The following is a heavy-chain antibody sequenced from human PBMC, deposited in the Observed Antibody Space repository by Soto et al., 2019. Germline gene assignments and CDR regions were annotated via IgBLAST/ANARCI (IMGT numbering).Heavy chain of an antibody. D-gene: IGHD3-10*01. CDR1: GGSISSYY. V-gene: IGHV4-59*08. CDR3: ARLSPPGAHLNHED. Sequence: SETLSLTCTVSGGSISSYYWSWIRQPPGKGLEWIGYIYYSGSTNYNPSLKSRVTISVDTSKNQFSLKLSSVTAADTAVYYCARLSPPGAHLNHEDWGQGTLVTVSS. CDR2: IYYSGST. J-gene: IGHJ4*02.